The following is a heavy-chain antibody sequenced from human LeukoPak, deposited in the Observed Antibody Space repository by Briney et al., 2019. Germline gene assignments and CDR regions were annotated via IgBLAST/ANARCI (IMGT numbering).Heavy chain of an antibody. J-gene: IGHJ6*02. CDR2: INHSGST. CDR1: GGSFSGYY. V-gene: IGHV4-34*01. Sequence: SETLSLTCAVYGGSFSGYYWSWIRQPPGKGLEWIGEINHSGSTNYNPSLKSRVTISVDTSKNQFSLKLSSVTAADTAVYYCASRKVGNYYGMDVWGQGTTVTVSS. D-gene: IGHD1-26*01. CDR3: ASRKVGNYYGMDV.